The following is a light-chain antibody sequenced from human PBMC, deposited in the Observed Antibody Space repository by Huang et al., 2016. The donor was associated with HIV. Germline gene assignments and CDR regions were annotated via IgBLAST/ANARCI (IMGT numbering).Light chain of an antibody. J-gene: IGKJ4*01. Sequence: EVDMTQSPATLSVSPGESATLSCRASQSVGSNLAGCQQKPGQDPRLIIYGASMRATGVPVRFSGRWSATDFTLTISRLQSEEFAIYYCQRYNYWLSLTFGGGTRVEIK. CDR2: GAS. CDR3: QRYNYWLSLT. V-gene: IGKV3-15*01. CDR1: QSVGSN.